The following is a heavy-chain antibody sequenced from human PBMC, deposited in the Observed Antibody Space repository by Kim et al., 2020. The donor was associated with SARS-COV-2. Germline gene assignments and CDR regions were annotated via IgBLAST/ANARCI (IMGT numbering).Heavy chain of an antibody. CDR2: EN. CDR3: ARAGISWYYY. Sequence: ENQSVDSLERRFTISRDNAKTSLYLQMSSLRAEDTAVYYCARAGISWYYYWGQGTLVTVSS. V-gene: IGHV3-7*01. D-gene: IGHD6-13*01. J-gene: IGHJ4*02.